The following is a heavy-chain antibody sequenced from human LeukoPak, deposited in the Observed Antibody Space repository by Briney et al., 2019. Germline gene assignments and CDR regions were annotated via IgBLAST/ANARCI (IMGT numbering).Heavy chain of an antibody. CDR2: TKDRVNSYTV. J-gene: IGHJ3*01. CDR3: AKVRRSGTFNDGFDL. D-gene: IGHD1-26*01. V-gene: IGHV3-72*01. Sequence: GGSLRLSCAASGFTFSEYYINWVRQAPGKGLEWVGRTKDRVNSYTVEYAASVKGRFTISRDVLKGSLYLQMNSLKTDDTAVYYCAKVRRSGTFNDGFDLWGQGTMVTVSS. CDR1: GFTFSEYY.